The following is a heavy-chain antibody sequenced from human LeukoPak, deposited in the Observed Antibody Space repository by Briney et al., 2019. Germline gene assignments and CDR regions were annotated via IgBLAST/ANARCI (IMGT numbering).Heavy chain of an antibody. CDR3: ARVRCRSTSCYYFDY. CDR1: GYNFASYD. Sequence: GASVKVSCKASGYNFASYDINWVRQATGHGLEWMGWVNPYSGNTFYAQKFQGRVTMTTDTSTSTAYMELRSLRSDDTDVYYCARVRCRSTSCYYFDYWGQGTLVTVSS. V-gene: IGHV1-8*01. J-gene: IGHJ4*02. D-gene: IGHD2-2*01. CDR2: VNPYSGNT.